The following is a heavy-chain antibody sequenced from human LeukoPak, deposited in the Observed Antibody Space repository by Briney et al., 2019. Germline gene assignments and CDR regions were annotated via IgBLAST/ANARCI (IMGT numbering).Heavy chain of an antibody. CDR1: GGFFSGYY. CDR3: ARSPGMYSSSSGAYSYYGLDV. Sequence: SETLSLTCAVYGGFFSGYYWSWIRQPPGKGLEWIGEINHSGSTNYNPSLKSRVTISVDTSKNQFSLKLSSVTAADTAVYYCARSPGMYSSSSGAYSYYGLDVWGQGTSVTVSS. V-gene: IGHV4-34*01. D-gene: IGHD6-6*01. CDR2: INHSGST. J-gene: IGHJ6*02.